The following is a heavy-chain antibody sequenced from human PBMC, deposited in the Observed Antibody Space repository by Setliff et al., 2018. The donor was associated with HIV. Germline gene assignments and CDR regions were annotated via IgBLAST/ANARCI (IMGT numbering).Heavy chain of an antibody. CDR2: MNPISDHR. J-gene: IGHJ4*02. V-gene: IGHV1-8*02. Sequence: ASVKVSCKASRYTFSNYDVNWARQATGQGLEWMAWMNPISDHRGYAQKFQGRLTMTKDTSTSTVYMELSSLKSDDTAVYYCASGCLIGGSGPCRNFEFWGQGTLVTVSS. CDR3: ASGCLIGGSGPCRNFEF. D-gene: IGHD3-9*01. CDR1: RYTFSNYD.